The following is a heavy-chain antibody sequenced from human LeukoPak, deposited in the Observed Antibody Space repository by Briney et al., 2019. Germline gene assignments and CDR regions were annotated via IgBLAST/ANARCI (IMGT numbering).Heavy chain of an antibody. CDR1: GGSISSYY. CDR3: ARTSPYSSSSKTLAHFDY. J-gene: IGHJ4*02. CDR2: IYTSGST. V-gene: IGHV4-4*09. D-gene: IGHD6-6*01. Sequence: PSETLSLTCTVSGGSISSYYWSWIRQPPGKGLEWIGYIYTSGSTNYNPSLKSRVTISVDTSKNQFSLKLSSVTAADTAVYYCARTSPYSSSSKTLAHFDYWGQGTLVTVSS.